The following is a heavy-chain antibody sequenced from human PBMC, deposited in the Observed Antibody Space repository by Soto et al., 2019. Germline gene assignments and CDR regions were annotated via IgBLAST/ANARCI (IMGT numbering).Heavy chain of an antibody. V-gene: IGHV3-21*02. D-gene: IGHD3-16*01. J-gene: IGHJ3*02. CDR3: ASSRTLYDSSAASDAFDI. CDR1: GFSFNTNS. CDR2: ISSSSSHM. Sequence: EAQLVESGGGLVKPGGSLRLSCSASGFSFNTNSMNWVRQAPGKGLEWVSSISSSSSHMYYADSMRGRFTISRDNAENSVFLQMNNLRAEDTAVYYCASSRTLYDSSAASDAFDIWGQGTVVSVSS.